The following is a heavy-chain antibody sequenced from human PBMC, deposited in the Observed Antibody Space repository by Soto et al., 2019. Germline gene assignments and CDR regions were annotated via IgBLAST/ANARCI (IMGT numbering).Heavy chain of an antibody. Sequence: GGSLSLSCAAAGVTSSSYEMNWVRQAPGKGLEWVSYISSSGSTIYYADSVKGRFTISRDNSNNSLYLQMNSRRAESTAVYYCARDLLPHSDSSNRRGWFDPWGQGTLVTVSS. CDR1: GVTSSSYE. CDR3: ARDLLPHSDSSNRRGWFDP. J-gene: IGHJ5*02. CDR2: ISSSGSTI. V-gene: IGHV3-48*03. D-gene: IGHD6-13*01.